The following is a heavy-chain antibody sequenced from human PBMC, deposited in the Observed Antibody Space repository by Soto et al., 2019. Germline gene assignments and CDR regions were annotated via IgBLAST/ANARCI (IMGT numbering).Heavy chain of an antibody. CDR3: ARLERGWLVRYYYGMDV. V-gene: IGHV4-39*01. Sequence: SETLSLTCTVSGGSISSSSYYWGWIRQPPGKGLEWIGSIYYSGSTYYNPSLKSRVTISVDTSKTQFSLKLSSVTAADTAVYYCARLERGWLVRYYYGMDVWGQGTTVTVSS. CDR1: GGSISSSSYY. D-gene: IGHD6-19*01. CDR2: IYYSGST. J-gene: IGHJ6*02.